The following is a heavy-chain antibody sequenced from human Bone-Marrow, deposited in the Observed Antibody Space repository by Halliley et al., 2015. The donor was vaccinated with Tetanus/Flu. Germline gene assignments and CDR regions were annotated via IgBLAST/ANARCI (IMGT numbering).Heavy chain of an antibody. V-gene: IGHV3-33*04. D-gene: IGHD2-2*01. CDR2: IWYDACNT. J-gene: IGHJ4*02. Sequence: VGFIWYDACNTYYGDSVKGRFTISRDNSKNLLFLQLARLRAEATVVFCFAAVPPQISYHLDSWGRGTLVTVSS. CDR3: AAVPPQISYHLDS.